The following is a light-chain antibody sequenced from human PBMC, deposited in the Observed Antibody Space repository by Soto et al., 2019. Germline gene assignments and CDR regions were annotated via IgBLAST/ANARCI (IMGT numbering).Light chain of an antibody. J-gene: IGLJ3*02. V-gene: IGLV1-44*01. CDR2: NNN. CDR3: ATWDDSLNGAV. CDR1: DSNIASHS. Sequence: QSVLTQPPSVSGTPGQGVTISCTGSDSNIASHSVHWYQQLPRTAPKLLIYNNNLRPSGVPDRFSGSKSGTSASLAISGLQSDDEADYYCATWDDSLNGAVFGGGTKLTVL.